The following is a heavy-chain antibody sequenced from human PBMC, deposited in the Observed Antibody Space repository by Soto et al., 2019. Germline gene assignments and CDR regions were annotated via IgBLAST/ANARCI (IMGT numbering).Heavy chain of an antibody. V-gene: IGHV3-30*03. CDR3: ATPRGSRYGGAFDI. D-gene: IGHD4-17*01. Sequence: QVQQGESGGGVVQPGRSLRLSCAASGFTVSSYDMHWVRQAPGKGLEWVAVISYDGSNKYYADSVKGRFTISRDNSKNTLYLQMNSLRAEDTAVYYCATPRGSRYGGAFDIWGQGTMVTVSS. CDR2: ISYDGSNK. CDR1: GFTVSSYD. J-gene: IGHJ3*02.